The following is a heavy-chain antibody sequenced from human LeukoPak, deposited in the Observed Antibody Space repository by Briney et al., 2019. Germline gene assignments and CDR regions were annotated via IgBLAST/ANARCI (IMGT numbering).Heavy chain of an antibody. V-gene: IGHV1-2*02. J-gene: IGHJ5*02. CDR3: ARDGRGRGFNTVVVTALGYNWFDP. Sequence: WASVKVSCKASGYTFTGYYMHWVRQAPGQGLEWMGWINPNSGGTNYAQKFQGRVTMTRDTSISTAYMELSRLRSDDTAVYYCARDGRGRGFNTVVVTALGYNWFDPWGQGTLVTVSS. CDR1: GYTFTGYY. CDR2: INPNSGGT. D-gene: IGHD2-21*02.